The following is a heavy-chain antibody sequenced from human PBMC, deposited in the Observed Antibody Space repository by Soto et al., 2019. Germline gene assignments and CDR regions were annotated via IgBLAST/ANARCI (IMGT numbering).Heavy chain of an antibody. J-gene: IGHJ4*02. V-gene: IGHV4-31*03. CDR2: IYYSGST. D-gene: IGHD1-1*01. Sequence: TLSLTCTVSGGSISSGGYYWSWIRQHPGKGLEWIGYIYYSGSTYYNPSLKSRVTISVDTSKNQFSLKLSSVTAADTAVYYCERDRQFSVSWEPIDYWGQGTLVTVSS. CDR3: ERDRQFSVSWEPIDY. CDR1: GGSISSGGYY.